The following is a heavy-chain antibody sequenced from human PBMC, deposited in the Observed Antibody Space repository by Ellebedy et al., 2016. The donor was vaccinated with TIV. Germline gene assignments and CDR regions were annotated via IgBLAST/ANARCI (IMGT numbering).Heavy chain of an antibody. J-gene: IGHJ6*02. D-gene: IGHD5-18*01. CDR3: ARDKGYSYGYYYYYGMDV. CDR2: INAGNGNT. CDR1: GYTFTSYA. V-gene: IGHV1-3*01. Sequence: ASVKVSXKASGYTFTSYAMHWVRQAPGQRLEWMGWINAGNGNTKYSQKFQGRVTITRDTSASTAYMELSSLRSEDTAVYYCARDKGYSYGYYYYYGMDVWGQGTTVTVSS.